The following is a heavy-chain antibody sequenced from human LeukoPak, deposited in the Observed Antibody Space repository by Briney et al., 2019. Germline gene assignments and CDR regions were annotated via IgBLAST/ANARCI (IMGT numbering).Heavy chain of an antibody. CDR2: ISGSGSNT. D-gene: IGHD6-13*01. V-gene: IGHV3-23*01. J-gene: IGHJ6*02. Sequence: GGSLRLSCAASGFTSSNYAMSWVRQAPGEGLEWVAAISGSGSNTFYADSVNGRFTISRDNAKNSLYLQMNSLRAEDTAVYYCARRSSLYYYYGMDVWGQGTTVTVSS. CDR1: GFTSSNYA. CDR3: ARRSSLYYYYGMDV.